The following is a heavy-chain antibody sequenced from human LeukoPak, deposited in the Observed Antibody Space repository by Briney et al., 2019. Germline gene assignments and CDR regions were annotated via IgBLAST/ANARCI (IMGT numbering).Heavy chain of an antibody. D-gene: IGHD6-13*01. CDR1: GFTFSSYN. CDR2: ISSTSSYI. J-gene: IGHJ5*02. CDR3: AGAYSSANKWSWFEP. V-gene: IGHV3-21*01. Sequence: GGSLRLSCAASGFTFSSYNMNWVRQTPGKGLEWVSSISSTSSYIYYADSVKGRFTVSRDNAKNSLYLQMNSLRADDTAVYYCAGAYSSANKWSWFEPWGQGTLVTVSS.